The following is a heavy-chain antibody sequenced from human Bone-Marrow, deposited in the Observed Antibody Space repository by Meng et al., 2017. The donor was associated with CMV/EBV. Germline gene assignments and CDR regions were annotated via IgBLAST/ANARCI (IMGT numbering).Heavy chain of an antibody. D-gene: IGHD3-3*01. V-gene: IGHV1-2*02. CDR3: ARALSQLRFLEWLSPYYFDY. Sequence: ASVKVSCKASGYTFTGYYMHWVRQAPGQGLEWMGWINPNSGGTNYAQKFQGRVTMTRDTSTSTVYMELSRLRSDDTAVYYCARALSQLRFLEWLSPYYFDYWGQGTLVTVSS. CDR2: INPNSGGT. J-gene: IGHJ4*02. CDR1: GYTFTGYY.